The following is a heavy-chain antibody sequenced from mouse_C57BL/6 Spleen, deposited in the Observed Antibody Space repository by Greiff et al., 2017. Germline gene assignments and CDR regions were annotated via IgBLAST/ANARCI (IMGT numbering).Heavy chain of an antibody. Sequence: VQLKQSGPELVKPGASVKIPCKASGYTFTDYNMDWVKQSHGKSLEWIGDIHPNNGGTIYNQKFKGKATLAVDKSSSTAYMELRSLTSEDTAVYDCAREGEGRGFAYWGQGTLVTVSA. CDR3: AREGEGRGFAY. D-gene: IGHD3-3*01. CDR1: GYTFTDYN. J-gene: IGHJ3*01. CDR2: IHPNNGGT. V-gene: IGHV1-18*01.